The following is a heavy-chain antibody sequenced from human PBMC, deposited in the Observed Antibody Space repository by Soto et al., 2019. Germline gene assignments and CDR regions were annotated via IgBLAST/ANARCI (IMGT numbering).Heavy chain of an antibody. CDR1: GYTFTSYG. Sequence: ASVKVSCKASGYTFTSYGISWVRQAPGQGLEWMGWISAYNGNTNYAQKLQGRVTITADESTTTAYMELSGLRSDDTAVYYCAKDGGADGYFGNWLDPWGQGTLVTVSS. CDR3: AKDGGADGYFGNWLDP. V-gene: IGHV1-18*01. CDR2: ISAYNGNT. J-gene: IGHJ5*02. D-gene: IGHD5-12*01.